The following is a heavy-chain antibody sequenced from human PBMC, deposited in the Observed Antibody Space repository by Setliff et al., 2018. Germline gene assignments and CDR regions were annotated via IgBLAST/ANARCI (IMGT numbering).Heavy chain of an antibody. J-gene: IGHJ4*02. D-gene: IGHD6-6*01. CDR3: ARGRNIAARLLDS. CDR2: INHRGST. Sequence: SETLSLTCAAYGGTFSDYYWTWIRQSPEKGLEWIGEINHRGSTNYNPSLKSRVTISIDTSKGQFSLKLISMTAADTAVYYCARGRNIAARLLDSWGQGTLVTVSS. V-gene: IGHV4-34*01. CDR1: GGTFSDYY.